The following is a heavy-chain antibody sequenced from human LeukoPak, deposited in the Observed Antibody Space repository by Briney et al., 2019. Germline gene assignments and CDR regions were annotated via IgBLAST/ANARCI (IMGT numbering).Heavy chain of an antibody. D-gene: IGHD3-10*01. CDR3: AKDLSTPLWSGDPPTGY. CDR2: LQYDGSVE. CDR1: GVSFSTSG. V-gene: IGHV3-30*02. Sequence: GGSLRLSCAPSGVSFSTSGMHWVRQAPGKGLEWVGFLQYDGSVEYSADSVKGRFTISRDNSKNTLYLQMNSLRAEDTAVYYCAKDLSTPLWSGDPPTGYWGQGTLVTVSS. J-gene: IGHJ4*02.